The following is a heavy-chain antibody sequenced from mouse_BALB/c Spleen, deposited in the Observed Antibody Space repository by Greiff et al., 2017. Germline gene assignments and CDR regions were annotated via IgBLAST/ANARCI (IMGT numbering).Heavy chain of an antibody. Sequence: EVMLVESGPELVKPGASVKISCKTSGYTFTEYTMHWVKQSHGKSLEWIGGINPNNGGTSYNQKFKGKATLTVDKSSSTAYMELRSLTSEDSAVYYCARTTMITTNGFAYWGQGTLVTVSA. CDR2: INPNNGGT. CDR1: GYTFTEYT. CDR3: ARTTMITTNGFAY. V-gene: IGHV1-18*01. J-gene: IGHJ3*01. D-gene: IGHD2-4*01.